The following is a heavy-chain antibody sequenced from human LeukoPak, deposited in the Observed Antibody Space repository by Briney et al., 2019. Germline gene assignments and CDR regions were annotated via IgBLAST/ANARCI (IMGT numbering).Heavy chain of an antibody. CDR1: GGSISSGDYY. D-gene: IGHD2-21*01. CDR2: IYYSGST. J-gene: IGHJ5*02. CDR3: ARDGAYCGGDCYPGFDP. V-gene: IGHV4-30-4*08. Sequence: SETLSLTCTVSGGSISSGDYYWSWIRQPPGKGLEWIGYIYYSGSTYYNPSLKSRVTISVDTSKNQFSQKLSSVTAADTAVYYCARDGAYCGGDCYPGFDPWGQGTLVTVSS.